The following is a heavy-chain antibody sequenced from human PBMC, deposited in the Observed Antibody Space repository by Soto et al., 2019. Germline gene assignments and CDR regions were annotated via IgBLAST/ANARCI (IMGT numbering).Heavy chain of an antibody. Sequence: GGSLRLSCAASGFTFSSYSMNWVRQAPGKGLEWVSSISSSSSYIYYADSVKGRFTISRDNAKNSLYLQMNSLRAEDTAVYYCARDYPDYYDSSGFGVTFDYWGQGTLVTVSS. J-gene: IGHJ4*02. D-gene: IGHD3-22*01. CDR3: ARDYPDYYDSSGFGVTFDY. CDR2: ISSSSSYI. CDR1: GFTFSSYS. V-gene: IGHV3-21*01.